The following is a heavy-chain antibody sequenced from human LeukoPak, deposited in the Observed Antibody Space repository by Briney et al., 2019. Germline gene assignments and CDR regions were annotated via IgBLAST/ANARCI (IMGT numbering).Heavy chain of an antibody. CDR2: IRYDGSNK. D-gene: IGHD6-19*01. Sequence: GGSLRLSCAASGFTFSTYGMHWVRQAPGKGLEWVAFIRYDGSNKYYADSVKGRLTISRDNSKNTLYLQMNSLRAEDTAVYYCANRPTVAVAGMGKAFDIWGQGTMVTVSS. CDR3: ANRPTVAVAGMGKAFDI. CDR1: GFTFSTYG. V-gene: IGHV3-30*02. J-gene: IGHJ3*02.